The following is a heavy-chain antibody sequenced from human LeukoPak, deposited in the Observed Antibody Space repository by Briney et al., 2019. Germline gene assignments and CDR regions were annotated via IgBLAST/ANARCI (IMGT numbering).Heavy chain of an antibody. V-gene: IGHV3-66*01. CDR3: ARDRADRGYDRYDAFDI. D-gene: IGHD5-12*01. J-gene: IGHJ3*02. CDR1: GFILTSNY. Sequence: GGSLRLSCVVSGFILTSNYMSWFRQAPGKGLEWVSVIYSGGSTYYADSVKGRFTISRDNSKNTLYLQMNTLRAGDTAVYYCARDRADRGYDRYDAFDIWGQGTMVTVFS. CDR2: IYSGGST.